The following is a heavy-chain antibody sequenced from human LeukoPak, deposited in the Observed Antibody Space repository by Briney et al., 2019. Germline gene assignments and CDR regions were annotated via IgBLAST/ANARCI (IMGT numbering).Heavy chain of an antibody. CDR3: AKGEMATIFCWFDP. Sequence: GGSLRLSCAASGFTFSSYWMHWVRQAPGKGLVWVSRINTDGSSTSYADSVKGRFTISRDNAKNTLYLQMNSLRAEDTAVYYCAKGEMATIFCWFDPWGQGTLVTVSS. CDR2: INTDGSST. CDR1: GFTFSSYW. V-gene: IGHV3-74*01. J-gene: IGHJ5*02. D-gene: IGHD5-24*01.